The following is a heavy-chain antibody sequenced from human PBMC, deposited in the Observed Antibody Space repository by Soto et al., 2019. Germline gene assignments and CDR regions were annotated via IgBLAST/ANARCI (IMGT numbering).Heavy chain of an antibody. J-gene: IGHJ6*02. Sequence: QAQLVQSGADVKKPGASVKVSCKASGYTFTSYGISWVRQAPGQGLEWMGWISPYNGKTNDAQKFLGRATMTTDTSTSTAYMELRSLTSDDTAMYYCARDKVVGTFLEWLAQGPGYYSGMDVWGLGTSVTVSS. CDR1: GYTFTSYG. V-gene: IGHV1-18*04. D-gene: IGHD3-3*02. CDR3: ARDKVVGTFLEWLAQGPGYYSGMDV. CDR2: ISPYNGKT.